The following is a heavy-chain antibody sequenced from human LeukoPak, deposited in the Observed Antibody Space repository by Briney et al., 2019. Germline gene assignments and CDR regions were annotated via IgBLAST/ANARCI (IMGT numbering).Heavy chain of an antibody. Sequence: SETLSLTCTVSGGSISSYYWSWIRQPPGKGLEWIGYIYYSGSTNYNPSLKSRVTISVDTSKNQFSLKLSSVTAAVTAVYYCARGGYCSGGSCYKYYYGMDVWGQGTTVTVSS. V-gene: IGHV4-59*01. CDR1: GGSISSYY. D-gene: IGHD2-15*01. J-gene: IGHJ6*02. CDR2: IYYSGST. CDR3: ARGGYCSGGSCYKYYYGMDV.